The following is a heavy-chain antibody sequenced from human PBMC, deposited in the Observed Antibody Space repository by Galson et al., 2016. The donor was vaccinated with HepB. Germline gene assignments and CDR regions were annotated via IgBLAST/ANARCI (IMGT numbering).Heavy chain of an antibody. CDR3: ARRPGSGRQDY. V-gene: IGHV3-48*01. CDR2: ISSGSSAI. J-gene: IGHJ4*02. CDR1: GFTFSGYK. D-gene: IGHD3-10*01. Sequence: SLRLSCAASGFTFSGYKMDWVRQAPGKGLEWVSYISSGSSAIYYADSVKGRFTISRDNAKNSLYLQMNSLRAEDTAVYYCARRPGSGRQDYWGQGTLVTVSS.